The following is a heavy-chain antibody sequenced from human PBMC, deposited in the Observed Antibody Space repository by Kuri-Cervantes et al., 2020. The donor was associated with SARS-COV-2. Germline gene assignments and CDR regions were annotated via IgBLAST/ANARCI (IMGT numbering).Heavy chain of an antibody. CDR2: IYNSGYT. D-gene: IGHD3-3*01. J-gene: IGHJ4*02. Sequence: GSLRLSCTVSGGSISGYFWSRTRQPAGKGLEWIGRIYNSGYTIYNPSRESRVTMSLDTSKTQFFLELTSVTAADTAVYYCARLTIFGVVTYFDYWGPGTLVTVSS. CDR1: GGSISGYF. CDR3: ARLTIFGVVTYFDY. V-gene: IGHV4-4*07.